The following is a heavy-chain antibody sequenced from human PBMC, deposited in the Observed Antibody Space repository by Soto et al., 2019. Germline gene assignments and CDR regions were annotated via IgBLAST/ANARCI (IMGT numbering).Heavy chain of an antibody. CDR1: GGSISSGDYY. J-gene: IGHJ3*02. V-gene: IGHV4-30-4*01. CDR2: IYYSGST. Sequence: SETLSLTCTVSGGSISSGDYYWSWIRQPPGKGLEWIGYIYYSGSTYYNPSLKSRVTISVDTSKNQFSLKLSSVTAADTAVDFCAHYTTGRALDIWGQGTMVTVS. D-gene: IGHD1-1*01. CDR3: AHYTTGRALDI.